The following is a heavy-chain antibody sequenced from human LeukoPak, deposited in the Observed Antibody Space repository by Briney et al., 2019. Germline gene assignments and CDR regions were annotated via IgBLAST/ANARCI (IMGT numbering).Heavy chain of an antibody. D-gene: IGHD1-14*01. V-gene: IGHV1-2*02. Sequence: ASVKVSCKASGYTFTGYYMHWVRQAPGQGLEWMGWINPSSGGTNYAQKFQGRVTMTRDTSISTAYMELSRLRSDDTAVYYCARDPDPRPYYYYMDVWGKGTTVTISS. CDR1: GYTFTGYY. CDR2: INPSSGGT. CDR3: ARDPDPRPYYYYMDV. J-gene: IGHJ6*03.